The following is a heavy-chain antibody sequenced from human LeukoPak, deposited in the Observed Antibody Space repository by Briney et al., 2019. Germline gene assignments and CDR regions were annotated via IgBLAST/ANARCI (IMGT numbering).Heavy chain of an antibody. CDR3: ARERNNSPSARSGPMDV. V-gene: IGHV1-18*01. CDR2: ISPYNGAT. J-gene: IGHJ6*03. CDR1: GYTFSNYG. Sequence: ASVKVSCKASGYTFSNYGINWVRQAPGQGLEWMGWISPYNGATNYAQKVQGRVTMTTDTSTSTAYMEVRSLRSDETAVYVCARERNNSPSARSGPMDVWAKGTTVTVSS. D-gene: IGHD3-10*01.